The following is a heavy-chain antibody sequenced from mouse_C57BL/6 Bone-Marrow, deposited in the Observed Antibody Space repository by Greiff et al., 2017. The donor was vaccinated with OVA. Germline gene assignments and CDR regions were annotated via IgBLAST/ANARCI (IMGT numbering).Heavy chain of an antibody. D-gene: IGHD2-1*01. J-gene: IGHJ4*01. Sequence: QVQLQQSGTELVKPGASVKLSCKASGYTFTSYWMHWVKQRPGQGLEWIGNINPSNGGTNYNEKFKSKATLTVDKSSSTAYMQLSSLTSEDSAVYYCARRGYGNGGVYYAMDYWGQGTSVTVSS. V-gene: IGHV1-53*01. CDR1: GYTFTSYW. CDR2: INPSNGGT. CDR3: ARRGYGNGGVYYAMDY.